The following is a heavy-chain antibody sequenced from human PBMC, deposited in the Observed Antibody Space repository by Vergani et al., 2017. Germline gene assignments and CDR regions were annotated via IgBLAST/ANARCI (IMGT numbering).Heavy chain of an antibody. J-gene: IGHJ6*02. V-gene: IGHV3-23*01. CDR1: GFTFIMHA. Sequence: EVQLLESGGDLVQPGGSLRLSCAASGFTFIMHAMSWVRQAPGKGLEWVSTLSASDRRTHYADSVKGRFTISADKSISTAYLQWSSLKASDTAMYYCARHRGWGLVVVAATPWYYYYGMDVWGQGTTVTVSS. CDR2: LSASDRRT. CDR3: ARHRGWGLVVVAATPWYYYYGMDV. D-gene: IGHD2-15*01.